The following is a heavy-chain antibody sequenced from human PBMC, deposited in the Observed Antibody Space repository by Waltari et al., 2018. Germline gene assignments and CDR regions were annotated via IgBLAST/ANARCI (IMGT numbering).Heavy chain of an antibody. CDR2: IRQDGGVK. CDR3: VRGGGSFDI. V-gene: IGHV3-7*01. Sequence: EVQLVESGGDLVQPGGSLRLSCAASGLTLSYFWMSWVRQTPGKGLEWVANIRQDGGVKYYVDSVKGRFTISGDNAKNSLYLQMNSLRVDDTAMYYCVRGGGSFDIWGQGTMVTVSS. J-gene: IGHJ3*02. CDR1: GLTLSYFW. D-gene: IGHD1-26*01.